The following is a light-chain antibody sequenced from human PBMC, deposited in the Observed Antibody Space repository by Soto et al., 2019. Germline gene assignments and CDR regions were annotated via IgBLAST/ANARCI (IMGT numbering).Light chain of an antibody. J-gene: IGLJ1*01. Sequence: QSALTQPASVSGSPGQSITISCAGTSSDVGRYTYVSWYQQHPGKAPKLIIYDVYNRPSGVSTRFSGSKSGNTASLTISGLQAEDEADYYCSSYTSSSTLVFGTGTKVTVL. CDR3: SSYTSSSTLV. V-gene: IGLV2-14*01. CDR1: SSDVGRYTY. CDR2: DVY.